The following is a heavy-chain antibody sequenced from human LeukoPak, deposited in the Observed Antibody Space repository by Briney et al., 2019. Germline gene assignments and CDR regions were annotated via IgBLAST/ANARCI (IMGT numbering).Heavy chain of an antibody. CDR3: ARSGYSNFDY. CDR1: GGSLSSGSDY. D-gene: IGHD3-3*01. CDR2: IYASGCT. Sequence: PSQTLSLTCTVSGGSLSSGSDYWSWIRQSAGKGLEWIGRIYASGCTNYNPSLKSRVTISVDTSKNQFSLKLSSVTAADTAVYYCARSGYSNFDYWGQGTLVTVSS. V-gene: IGHV4-61*02. J-gene: IGHJ4*02.